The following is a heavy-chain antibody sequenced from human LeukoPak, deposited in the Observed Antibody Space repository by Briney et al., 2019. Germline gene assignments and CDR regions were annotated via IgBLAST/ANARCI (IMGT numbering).Heavy chain of an antibody. CDR2: IYYSGST. V-gene: IGHV4-59*01. CDR3: ARSRPPYWYFDL. Sequence: SETLSLTCAVYGESFSGYYWSWIRQPPGKGLEWTGYIYYSGSTNYNPSLKSRVTISVDTSKNQFSLKLSSVTAADTAVYYCARSRPPYWYFDLWGRGTLVTVSS. CDR1: GESFSGYY. J-gene: IGHJ2*01.